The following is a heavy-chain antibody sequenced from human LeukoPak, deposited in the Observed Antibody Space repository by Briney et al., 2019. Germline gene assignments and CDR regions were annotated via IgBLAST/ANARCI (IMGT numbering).Heavy chain of an antibody. Sequence: WASVKVSCKASGGTFSSYAISWVRQAPGQGLEWMGGIIPIFGTANYAQKFQGRVTITADESTSTAYMELSSPRSEDTAVYYCARAMVRGAEDYYYGMDVWGKGTTVTVSS. V-gene: IGHV1-69*13. CDR1: GGTFSSYA. D-gene: IGHD3-10*01. J-gene: IGHJ6*04. CDR2: IIPIFGTA. CDR3: ARAMVRGAEDYYYGMDV.